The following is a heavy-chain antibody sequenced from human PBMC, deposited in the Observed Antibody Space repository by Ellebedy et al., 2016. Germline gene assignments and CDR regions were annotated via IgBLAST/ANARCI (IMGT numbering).Heavy chain of an antibody. V-gene: IGHV3-73*01. J-gene: IGHJ4*02. CDR1: GFTFSGSA. CDR3: TSGLGYCSGGSCYSGAYFDY. Sequence: GGSLRLSCAASGFTFSGSAMHWVRQASGKGLEWVGRIRSKANSYATAYAASVKGRFTISRDDSKNTAYLQMNSLKTEDTAVYYCTSGLGYCSGGSCYSGAYFDYWGQGTLVTVSS. CDR2: IRSKANSYAT. D-gene: IGHD2-15*01.